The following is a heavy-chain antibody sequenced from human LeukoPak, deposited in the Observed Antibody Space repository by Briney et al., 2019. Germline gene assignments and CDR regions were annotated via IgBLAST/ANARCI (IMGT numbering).Heavy chain of an antibody. V-gene: IGHV3-11*04. CDR3: AKEGGVYSTPYYMDV. J-gene: IGHJ6*03. D-gene: IGHD1-26*01. CDR2: ITNSDNTI. CDR1: GFTFSAYT. Sequence: GGSLRLSCATSGFTFSAYTMSWIRQAPGKGLERLSYITNSDNTIYNADSVKGRFTISRDNAKNSLYLQMNSLRAEDTAVYYCAKEGGVYSTPYYMDVWGKGTTVTVSS.